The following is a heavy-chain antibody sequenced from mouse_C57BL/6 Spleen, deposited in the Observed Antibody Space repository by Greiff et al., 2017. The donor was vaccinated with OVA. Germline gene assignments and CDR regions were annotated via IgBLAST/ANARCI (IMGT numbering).Heavy chain of an antibody. CDR1: GFTFSDYG. J-gene: IGHJ2*01. CDR3: ARPLYYSNYLFDY. D-gene: IGHD2-5*01. CDR2: ISSGSSTI. V-gene: IGHV5-17*01. Sequence: EVKLMESGGGLVKPGGSLKLSCAASGFTFSDYGMHWVRQAPEKGLEWVAYISSGSSTIYYADTVKGRFTISRDNAKNTLFLQMTSLRSEDTAMYYCARPLYYSNYLFDYWGQGTTLTVSS.